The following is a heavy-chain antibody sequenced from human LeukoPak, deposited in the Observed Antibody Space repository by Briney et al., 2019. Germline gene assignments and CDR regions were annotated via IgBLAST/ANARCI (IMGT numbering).Heavy chain of an antibody. CDR3: ARSYSASYDSPAGWFDP. J-gene: IGHJ5*02. CDR1: GGSISNYY. Sequence: SETLSLTCTVSGGSISNYYWSWIRQPPGKGLEWIGYVFYTGSINYNPSLRGRVTISVDTSKRQFSLRLSSVTAADTAVYYCARSYSASYDSPAGWFDPWGQGTLVTVSS. CDR2: VFYTGSI. D-gene: IGHD3-22*01. V-gene: IGHV4-59*08.